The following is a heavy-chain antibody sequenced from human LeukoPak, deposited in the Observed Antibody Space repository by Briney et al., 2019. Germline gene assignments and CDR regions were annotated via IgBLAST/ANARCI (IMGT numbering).Heavy chain of an antibody. D-gene: IGHD1-1*01. V-gene: IGHV4-59*12. Sequence: PSETLSLTCTVSGGSISSYYWSWIRQPPGKGLEWIGYLYYGGSTNYNPSLKSRVTISVDTSKNQFSLRLTSVTAADTAVYYCASRIVLSTTQYYFDSWGQGTLVTVSS. J-gene: IGHJ4*02. CDR3: ASRIVLSTTQYYFDS. CDR1: GGSISSYY. CDR2: LYYGGST.